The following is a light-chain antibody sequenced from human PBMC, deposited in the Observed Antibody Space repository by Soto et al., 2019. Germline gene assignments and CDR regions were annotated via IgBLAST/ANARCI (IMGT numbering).Light chain of an antibody. V-gene: IGKV3-20*01. CDR2: GAS. CDR3: KQYGSSPPT. J-gene: IGKJ1*01. Sequence: EIVLTQSPGTLSLSPGERATLSCRASRSVSNNYVAWYQRKPGQAPRLLIYGASSRATDIPRRFSGSGSGTDFTITITRLEPEDFAVYYCKQYGSSPPTFGQGTKVESK. CDR1: RSVSNNY.